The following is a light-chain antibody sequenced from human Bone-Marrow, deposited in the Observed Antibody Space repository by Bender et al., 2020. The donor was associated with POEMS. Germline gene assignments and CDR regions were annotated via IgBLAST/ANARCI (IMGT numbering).Light chain of an antibody. J-gene: IGLJ2*01. CDR3: SSYTSSGTLVV. CDR2: AVT. Sequence: QSALTQPASVSGSPGQSITISCTGTTRDIGTNNYVSWYQQYPGKAPKLMIYAVTKRPSGVSNRFSGSKSDNTASLTISGLQAEDEADYYCSSYTSSGTLVVFGGGTRLTVL. CDR1: TRDIGTNNY. V-gene: IGLV2-14*01.